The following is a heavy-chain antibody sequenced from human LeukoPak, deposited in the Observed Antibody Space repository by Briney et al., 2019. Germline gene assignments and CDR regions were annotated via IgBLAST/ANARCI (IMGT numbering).Heavy chain of an antibody. Sequence: GASVKVSCKTSGYTFTSYHINWVRQATGQGLEWMGWMNPYSGDRGYAQKFQGRVSITSDTSISTAYMELSSLRSEDTAVYFCVRTTSLTASGYDYWGQGTLVTVSS. V-gene: IGHV1-8*03. CDR2: MNPYSGDR. CDR1: GYTFTSYH. D-gene: IGHD4-17*01. J-gene: IGHJ4*02. CDR3: VRTTSLTASGYDY.